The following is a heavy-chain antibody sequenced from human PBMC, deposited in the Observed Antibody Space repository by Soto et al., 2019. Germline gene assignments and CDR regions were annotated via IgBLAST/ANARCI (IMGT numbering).Heavy chain of an antibody. CDR2: ISYDGILK. CDR3: AKDFKVSGGHYGSLNYYYGMDV. V-gene: IGHV3-30*18. D-gene: IGHD3-10*01. Sequence: GGSLRLSCAASGFTFSSYWMHWVRQAPGKGLEWVAIISYDGILKYYADSVKGRFTISRDTSKGAVYLQMNSLTPEDTAVYYCAKDFKVSGGHYGSLNYYYGMDVWGQGTTVTVS. CDR1: GFTFSSYW. J-gene: IGHJ6*02.